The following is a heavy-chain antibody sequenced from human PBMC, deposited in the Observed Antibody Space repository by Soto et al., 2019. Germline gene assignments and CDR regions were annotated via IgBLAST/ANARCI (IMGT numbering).Heavy chain of an antibody. Sequence: VGSLRLSCADSGFTFSSYSMNWFRQAPVKGLEWVSSISSSSSYIYYADSVKGRFTISRDNAKNSLYLQMNSLRAEDTAVYYCARDNGDFWSGYSFLSHMDVWGQGTTVTVSS. V-gene: IGHV3-21*01. CDR1: GFTFSSYS. CDR2: ISSSSSYI. D-gene: IGHD3-3*01. J-gene: IGHJ6*02. CDR3: ARDNGDFWSGYSFLSHMDV.